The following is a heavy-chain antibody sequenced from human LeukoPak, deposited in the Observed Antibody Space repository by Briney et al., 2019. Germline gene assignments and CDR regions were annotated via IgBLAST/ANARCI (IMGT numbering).Heavy chain of an antibody. J-gene: IGHJ6*02. CDR1: GGSFSGYY. CDR2: INHSGST. CDR3: VGQQHDGSSRGGPGYYGMDV. Sequence: PSETLSLTCAVYGGSFSGYYWSWIRQPPGKGLEWIGEINHSGSTNYNPSLKSRVTISVDTSKNQFSLKLSSVTAADTAVYYCVGQQHDGSSRGGPGYYGMDVWGQGTTVTVSS. D-gene: IGHD6-13*01. V-gene: IGHV4-34*01.